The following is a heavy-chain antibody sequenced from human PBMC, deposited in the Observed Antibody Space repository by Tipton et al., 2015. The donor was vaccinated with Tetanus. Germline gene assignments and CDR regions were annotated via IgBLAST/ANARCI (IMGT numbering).Heavy chain of an antibody. Sequence: SLRLSCAASGFTFSSYAMSWVRQAPGKGLEWASGISGSGATTYYADSVRGRFTISRDNSKNTLYLQMNSLRVEDTAVYYCAKAFNAYDWYFDLWGRGTLVTVSS. J-gene: IGHJ2*01. CDR1: GFTFSSYA. V-gene: IGHV3-23*01. D-gene: IGHD5-12*01. CDR2: ISGSGATT. CDR3: AKAFNAYDWYFDL.